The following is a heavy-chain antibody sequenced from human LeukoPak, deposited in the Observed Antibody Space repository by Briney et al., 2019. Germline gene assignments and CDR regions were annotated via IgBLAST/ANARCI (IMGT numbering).Heavy chain of an antibody. V-gene: IGHV3-23*01. J-gene: IGHJ4*02. D-gene: IGHD3-22*01. Sequence: GGALRLSCAVSGITLSNYGRSWVRQAPGKGLEWVAGISDSGGRRNYADSVKARFTISRDNPKNTLYLQMNSLRAEDTAVYFCAKRGVVIRVILVGFNKEAYYFDSWGQGALVTVSS. CDR1: GITLSNYG. CDR2: ISDSGGRR. CDR3: AKRGVVIRVILVGFNKEAYYFDS.